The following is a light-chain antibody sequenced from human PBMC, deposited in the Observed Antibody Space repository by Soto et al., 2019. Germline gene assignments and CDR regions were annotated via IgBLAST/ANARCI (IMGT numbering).Light chain of an antibody. Sequence: EVVLTQSPANLSLPPGERATLSCRASQSVSIYLAWYQQKPGQAPRLLIYDASKRATGIPARFSGSGSGTDFTLTISSLEPEDFALYYCPQRSNWLITFGQGTRLEIK. V-gene: IGKV3-11*01. CDR1: QSVSIY. CDR2: DAS. CDR3: PQRSNWLIT. J-gene: IGKJ5*01.